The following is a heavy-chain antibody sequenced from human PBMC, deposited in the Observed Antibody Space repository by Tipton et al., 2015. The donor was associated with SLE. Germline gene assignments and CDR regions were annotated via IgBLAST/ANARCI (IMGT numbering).Heavy chain of an antibody. V-gene: IGHV4-59*01. Sequence: TLSLTCTVSGGSISSYYWSWIRQPPGKGLEWIGYIYYSGSTNYNPSLKSRVTISVDTSKNQFSLKLSSVTAADTAVYYCARGDTGDDYFDNWGQGTLVTVSS. D-gene: IGHD7-27*01. CDR2: IYYSGST. CDR3: ARGDTGDDYFDN. CDR1: GGSISSYY. J-gene: IGHJ4*02.